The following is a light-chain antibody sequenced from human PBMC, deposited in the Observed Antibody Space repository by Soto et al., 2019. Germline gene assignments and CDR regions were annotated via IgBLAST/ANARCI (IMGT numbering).Light chain of an antibody. J-gene: IGKJ4*01. CDR3: QQYYSLPFT. CDR1: QSGLYNNNNYNY. Sequence: DIVMTQSPDSLAVSLGERATINCESSQSGLYNNNNYNYLAWYQQKPGPPPRLLIFWASSRESGVPDRFSGSGSGTDFALPIRSLQAEDVAIYYCQQYYSLPFTFGGGTKVEIK. CDR2: WAS. V-gene: IGKV4-1*01.